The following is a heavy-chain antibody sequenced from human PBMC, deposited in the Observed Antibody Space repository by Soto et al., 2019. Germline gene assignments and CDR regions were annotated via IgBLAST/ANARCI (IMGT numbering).Heavy chain of an antibody. D-gene: IGHD6-13*01. Sequence: GESLKISCKGSGYTFTSYWISWVRQMPGEGLEWMGAIYPGDSDTRYSPSFQGQVTISADKSISTAYMQWSSLQASDSAIYYCARDQPPAKYSSTQGGGYWGQGTLVTVSS. J-gene: IGHJ4*02. CDR2: IYPGDSDT. CDR1: GYTFTSYW. V-gene: IGHV5-51*01. CDR3: ARDQPPAKYSSTQGGGY.